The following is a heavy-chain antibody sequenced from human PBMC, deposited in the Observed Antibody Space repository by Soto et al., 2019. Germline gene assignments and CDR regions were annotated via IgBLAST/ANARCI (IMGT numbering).Heavy chain of an antibody. CDR2: TNQDGSGN. CDR3: ARDGYHYVMDL. J-gene: IGHJ6*02. CDR1: GFPFSGYW. V-gene: IGHV3-7*04. Sequence: EAQLVESGGGLVQPGGSLRLSCAASGFPFSGYWMSWVRHTPGKGLEWVANTNQDGSGNYYMDSVKGRFTISRDNTENSLYLQMNSLGDDDTGVYYCARDGYHYVMDLWGQGTTVTVSS.